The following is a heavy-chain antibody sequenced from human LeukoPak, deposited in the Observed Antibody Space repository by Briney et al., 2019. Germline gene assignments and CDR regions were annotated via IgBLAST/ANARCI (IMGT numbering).Heavy chain of an antibody. CDR2: ISHIGST. J-gene: IGHJ3*02. V-gene: IGHV4-59*11. Sequence: PSETLSLTCTVSGASISGHYLTWIRQPPGKGLEWIGYISHIGSTNYNPSLKSRVPISVDTSKNQFSLKLTAVNAADTAFYSCARDRISINALDMWGQGTMVTVSS. D-gene: IGHD1-14*01. CDR3: ARDRISINALDM. CDR1: GASISGHY.